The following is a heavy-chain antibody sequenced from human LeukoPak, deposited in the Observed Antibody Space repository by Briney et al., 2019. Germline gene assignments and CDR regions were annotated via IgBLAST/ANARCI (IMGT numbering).Heavy chain of an antibody. D-gene: IGHD3-22*01. J-gene: IGHJ1*01. CDR3: AKDRGGPEFWDYYDSSGSVYFQH. CDR1: GFTFSSYA. Sequence: GGSLRLSCAASGFTFSSYAMSWVRQAPGKGLEWVSAISGSGGSTYYADSVKGRFTISRDNSKNTLYLQMNSLRAEDTAVYYCAKDRGGPEFWDYYDSSGSVYFQHWGQGTLVTVSS. V-gene: IGHV3-23*01. CDR2: ISGSGGST.